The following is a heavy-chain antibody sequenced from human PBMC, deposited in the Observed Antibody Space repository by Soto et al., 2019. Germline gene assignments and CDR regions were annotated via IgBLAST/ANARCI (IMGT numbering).Heavy chain of an antibody. CDR3: TTDYDYSTDYYYYYMDV. J-gene: IGHJ6*03. Sequence: EVQLVESGGGLVKPGGSLRLSCAASGFTFSNAWMSWVRQAPGKGLEWVGRIKSKTDGGTTDYAAPVKGRFTISRDDSKNTLYLQMNSLKTEDTAVYYCTTDYDYSTDYYYYYMDVWAKGTTVTVSS. CDR2: IKSKTDGGTT. D-gene: IGHD4-4*01. CDR1: GFTFSNAW. V-gene: IGHV3-15*01.